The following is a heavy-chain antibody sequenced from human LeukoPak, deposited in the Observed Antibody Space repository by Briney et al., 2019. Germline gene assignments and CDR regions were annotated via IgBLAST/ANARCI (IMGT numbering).Heavy chain of an antibody. CDR3: AKTGTSHYYDSTGYYFDY. J-gene: IGHJ4*02. CDR1: GFIFSNYA. V-gene: IGHV3-23*01. D-gene: IGHD3-22*01. CDR2: LRGDGET. Sequence: GGSLRLSCAASGFIFSNYAMSWVRQAPARGLEWVSSLRGDGETFYADSVKGRFTISRDNSKNTLYLQVNSLRAEDTAVYYCAKTGTSHYYDSTGYYFDYWGQGTLVTVSS.